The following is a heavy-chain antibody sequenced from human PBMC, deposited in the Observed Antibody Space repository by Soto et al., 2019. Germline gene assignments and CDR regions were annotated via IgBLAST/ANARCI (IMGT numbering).Heavy chain of an antibody. CDR1: GGSISSYY. CDR3: ARAAYLRGYSGYGVDWFDP. Sequence: SETLSLTCTVSGGSISSYYWSWIRQPPGKGLEWIGYIYYSGSTNYNPSLKSRVTISVDTSKNQFSLKLSSVTAADTAVYYCARAAYLRGYSGYGVDWFDPWGQGTLVTVSS. V-gene: IGHV4-59*01. CDR2: IYYSGST. D-gene: IGHD5-12*01. J-gene: IGHJ5*02.